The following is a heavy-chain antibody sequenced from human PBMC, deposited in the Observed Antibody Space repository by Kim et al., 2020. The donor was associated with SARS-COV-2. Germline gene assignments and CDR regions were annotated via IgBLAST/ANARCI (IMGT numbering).Heavy chain of an antibody. J-gene: IGHJ6*02. D-gene: IGHD1-20*01. Sequence: DSGKGRFTSPRENAKNSLYLQMNSLRAEDTAVYYCASNNWNPYYYYGMDVWGQGTTVTVSS. CDR3: ASNNWNPYYYYGMDV. V-gene: IGHV3-21*01.